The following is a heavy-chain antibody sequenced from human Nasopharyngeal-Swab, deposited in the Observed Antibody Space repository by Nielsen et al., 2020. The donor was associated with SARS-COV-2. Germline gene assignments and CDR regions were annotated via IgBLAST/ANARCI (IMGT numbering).Heavy chain of an antibody. J-gene: IGHJ6*02. CDR3: ARANYGSGSYYKDGMDV. CDR1: GFTFSTYS. V-gene: IGHV3-48*02. Sequence: GESLKISCAASGFTFSTYSMNWVRQAPGKGLEWVSYISSSGSTIFYADSVKGRFTISRDNARNSLYLQMNSLRDEDTAVYYCARANYGSGSYYKDGMDVWGQGTTVTVSS. D-gene: IGHD3-10*01. CDR2: ISSSGSTI.